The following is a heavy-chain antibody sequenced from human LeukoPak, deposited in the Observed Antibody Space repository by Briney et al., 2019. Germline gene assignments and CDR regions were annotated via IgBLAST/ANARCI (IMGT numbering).Heavy chain of an antibody. Sequence: SVKESFKDTGGTFSHYTISLVRQAPGQELEWMGGIIPIFGTANYAQKFQGRVTITADESTSTACMELSSLRSEDTAVYYCARATSNIRSRSDHAFDIWGQGTMVTVSS. J-gene: IGHJ3*02. CDR2: IIPIFGTA. V-gene: IGHV1-69*13. CDR1: GGTFSHYT. D-gene: IGHD6-13*01. CDR3: ARATSNIRSRSDHAFDI.